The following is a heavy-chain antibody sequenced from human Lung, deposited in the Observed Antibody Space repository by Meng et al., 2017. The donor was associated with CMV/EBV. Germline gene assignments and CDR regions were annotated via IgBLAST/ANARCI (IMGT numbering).Heavy chain of an antibody. V-gene: IGHV3-20*04. J-gene: IGHJ6*02. CDR1: GFSFNDYG. CDR3: ARTQLGCVGELFPSDYYNGMDV. Sequence: GESXKISXVASGFSFNDYGVSWVRLAPGKGLEWVSGINWNGANIGYGDSVKGRFTISRDNARNSVYLQMNSLRADDTALYYCARTQLGCVGELFPSDYYNGMDVWGRGXTVTVSS. D-gene: IGHD3-10*01. CDR2: INWNGANI.